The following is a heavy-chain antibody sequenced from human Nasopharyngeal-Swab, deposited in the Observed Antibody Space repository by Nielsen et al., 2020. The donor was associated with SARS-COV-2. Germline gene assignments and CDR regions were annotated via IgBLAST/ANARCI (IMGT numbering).Heavy chain of an antibody. D-gene: IGHD6-19*01. CDR3: ARDIPSGGWLTQGDY. J-gene: IGHJ4*02. V-gene: IGHV3-33*01. CDR1: GFTFSSYG. Sequence: GESLKISCAASGFTFSSYGMHWVRPAPGKGLEWVAVIWYDGSNKYYADSVKGRFTISRDNSKNTLYLQMNSLRAEDTAVYYCARDIPSGGWLTQGDYWGQGTLVTVSS. CDR2: IWYDGSNK.